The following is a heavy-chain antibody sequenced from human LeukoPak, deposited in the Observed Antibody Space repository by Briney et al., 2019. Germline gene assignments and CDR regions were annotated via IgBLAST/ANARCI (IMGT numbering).Heavy chain of an antibody. CDR3: AKINDYGDFDY. J-gene: IGHJ4*02. CDR2: INAGNGNT. CDR1: GYTFTSYA. D-gene: IGHD4-17*01. Sequence: ASVTVSCKASGYTFTSYAMHWVRQAPGQRLEWMGWINAGNGNTKYSQKFQGRVTMTRDTSTSTVYMELSSLRSEDTAVYYCAKINDYGDFDYWGQGTLVTVSS. V-gene: IGHV1-3*01.